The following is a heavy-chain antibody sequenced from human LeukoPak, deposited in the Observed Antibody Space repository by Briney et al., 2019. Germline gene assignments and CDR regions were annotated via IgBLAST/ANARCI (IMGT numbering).Heavy chain of an antibody. V-gene: IGHV3-23*01. D-gene: IGHD1-26*01. CDR3: AKDASSGTCFDY. CDR2: VSGTGGST. J-gene: IGHJ4*02. CDR1: GFTFSSYD. Sequence: GGSLRLSCAASGFTFSSYDMSWVRQAPGKGLEWVSAVSGTGGSTYYADSVKGRFTISRDNSKNTLYLEMNSLRGEDTAVYYCAKDASSGTCFDYWGQGTSVTVSP.